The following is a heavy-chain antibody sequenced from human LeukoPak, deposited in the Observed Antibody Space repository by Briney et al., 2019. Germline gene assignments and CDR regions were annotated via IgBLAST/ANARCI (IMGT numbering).Heavy chain of an antibody. CDR1: GFTFSSYG. D-gene: IGHD6-13*01. CDR3: SAATGTHDF. V-gene: IGHV3-30*03. Sequence: GRSLRLSCAASGFTFSSYGMHWVRQAPGKGLEWVAVISYDGSNKYYADSVKGRFTISRDNSKNTLFLQMNSLRAEDTAVYCCSAATGTHDFWGQGTLVTVSS. CDR2: ISYDGSNK. J-gene: IGHJ4*02.